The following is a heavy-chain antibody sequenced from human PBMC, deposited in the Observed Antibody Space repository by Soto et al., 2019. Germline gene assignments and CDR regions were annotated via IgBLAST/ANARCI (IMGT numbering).Heavy chain of an antibody. D-gene: IGHD6-19*01. V-gene: IGHV4-34*01. CDR1: GGSFSGYY. CDR3: ARGVLPVADHYYYYYYMDV. Sequence: QVQLQQWGAGLLKPSETLSLTCAVYGGSFSGYYWSWIRQPPGKGLEWIGEINHSGSTNYNPSLKSRVTISVDTSKNQFSLKLSSVTAADTAVYYCARGVLPVADHYYYYYYMDVCGKGTTVTVSS. J-gene: IGHJ6*03. CDR2: INHSGST.